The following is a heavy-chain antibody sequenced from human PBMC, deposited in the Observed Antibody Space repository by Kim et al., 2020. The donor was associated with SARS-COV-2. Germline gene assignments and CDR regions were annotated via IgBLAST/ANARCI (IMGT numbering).Heavy chain of an antibody. D-gene: IGHD1-26*01. CDR1: GGSISSGSYY. V-gene: IGHV4-61*02. CDR2: IYTSGST. J-gene: IGHJ5*02. Sequence: SETLSLTCTVSGGSISSGSYYWSWIRQPAGKGLEWIGRIYTSGSTNYNPSLKSRVTISVDTSKNQFSLKLSSVTAADTAVYYCARNEVGKYNWFDPWGQGTLVTVSS. CDR3: ARNEVGKYNWFDP.